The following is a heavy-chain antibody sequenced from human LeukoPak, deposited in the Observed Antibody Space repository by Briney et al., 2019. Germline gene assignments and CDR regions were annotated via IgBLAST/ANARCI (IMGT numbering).Heavy chain of an antibody. Sequence: SETLSLTCTVSGASISNLYLSWIRQPAGKGLEWIGRLYDSGSTNYNPSLKSRVTMSVDTSTNQFFLKMTSVTAADTAVYYCASLRSGYYYDSSGYYYDDYWGQGTLVTVSS. CDR3: ASLRSGYYYDSSGYYYDDY. CDR2: LYDSGST. J-gene: IGHJ4*02. V-gene: IGHV4-4*07. CDR1: GASISNLY. D-gene: IGHD3-22*01.